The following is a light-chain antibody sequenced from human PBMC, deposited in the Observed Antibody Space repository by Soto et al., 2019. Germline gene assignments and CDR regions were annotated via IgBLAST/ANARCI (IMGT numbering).Light chain of an antibody. V-gene: IGLV1-40*01. CDR2: GNS. J-gene: IGLJ2*01. CDR1: SSNIGAGYD. CDR3: QSYDSSLGVV. Sequence: QSVVTQPPSVSGAPGQRVTISCTGSSSNIGAGYDVHWYQQLPGTAPKLLIYGNSKRPSGVPDRFSGSKSGTSASLAITGLQAEDEADYYCQSYDSSLGVVFGGGTKLTVL.